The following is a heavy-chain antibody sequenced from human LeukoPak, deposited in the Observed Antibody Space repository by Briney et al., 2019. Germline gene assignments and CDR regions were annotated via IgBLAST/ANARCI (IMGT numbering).Heavy chain of an antibody. Sequence: GGSLRLSCAASGFTFSGYWMHWVRQAPGKGLEWMANLKQGGSEKHFADSVKSRFTISRDNAENSLYLQISSLSGEDTAMYYCARGIIAAPGPDYRGEGTLVTVSS. CDR1: GFTFSGYW. CDR2: LKQGGSEK. CDR3: ARGIIAAPGPDY. D-gene: IGHD6-13*01. J-gene: IGHJ4*02. V-gene: IGHV3-7*01.